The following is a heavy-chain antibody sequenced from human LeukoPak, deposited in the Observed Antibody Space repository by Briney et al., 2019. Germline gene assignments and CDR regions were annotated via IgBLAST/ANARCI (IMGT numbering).Heavy chain of an antibody. D-gene: IGHD1-26*01. J-gene: IGHJ4*02. CDR1: GGSISGYY. Sequence: SETLSLTCTVSGGSISGYYWSWIRQPPGKGLEWIGYIYYSGSTNYNPSLKSRLTISVDTSKNQFSLKLSSVTAEDTAVYYCARGGSYYDYWGQGTLVTVSS. CDR2: IYYSGST. CDR3: ARGGSYYDY. V-gene: IGHV4-59*01.